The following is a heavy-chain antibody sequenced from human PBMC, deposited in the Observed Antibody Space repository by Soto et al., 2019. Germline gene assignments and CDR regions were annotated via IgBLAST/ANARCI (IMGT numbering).Heavy chain of an antibody. V-gene: IGHV1-18*01. Sequence: ASLKVSCKASVYTFTSYGIIWVRQAPGQGLEWMGWISAYNGNTNYAQKLQGRVTMTTDTSTSPAYMELRSLRSDDTAVYYCARWSCSWAVYYYYNSMPVWGQANTVPVS. D-gene: IGHD6-13*01. J-gene: IGHJ6*02. CDR2: ISAYNGNT. CDR3: ARWSCSWAVYYYYNSMPV. CDR1: VYTFTSYG.